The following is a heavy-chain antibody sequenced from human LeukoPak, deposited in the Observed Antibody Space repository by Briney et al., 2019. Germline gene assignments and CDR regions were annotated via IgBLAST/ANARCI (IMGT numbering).Heavy chain of an antibody. J-gene: IGHJ4*02. CDR3: ARAHGLTYFDS. CDR1: GFSIINYG. V-gene: IGHV3-48*03. Sequence: GGSLRLSCAASGFSIINYGMTWVRQAPGKGLERVSYIFTSDSSIFFADSVRGRFTISGDNAKNTLYLQMNSLRAEDTGVYFCARAHGLTYFDSWGQGTLVTVSS. CDR2: IFTSDSSI. D-gene: IGHD3-16*01.